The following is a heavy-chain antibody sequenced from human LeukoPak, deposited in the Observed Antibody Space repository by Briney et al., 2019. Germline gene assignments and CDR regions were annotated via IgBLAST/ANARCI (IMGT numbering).Heavy chain of an antibody. V-gene: IGHV3-53*01. Sequence: PGGSLRLSCAASGFTVSSNYMSWVRQVPGKGLEWVSVIYSGGSTYYADSVKDRFTISRDNSKNTLYLQMNSLRAEDTAVYYCARVRVPAAMGEYYFDYWGQGTLVTVSS. CDR3: ARVRVPAAMGEYYFDY. J-gene: IGHJ4*02. CDR2: IYSGGST. CDR1: GFTVSSNY. D-gene: IGHD2-2*01.